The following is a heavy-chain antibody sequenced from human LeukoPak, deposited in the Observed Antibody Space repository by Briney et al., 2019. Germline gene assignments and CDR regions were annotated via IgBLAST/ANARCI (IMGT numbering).Heavy chain of an antibody. CDR3: ASSFSTVDY. J-gene: IGHJ4*02. CDR2: ISSDGSNT. V-gene: IGHV3-74*01. D-gene: IGHD3/OR15-3a*01. CDR1: GFTFSSYW. Sequence: PGRSLRLSCAASGFTFSSYWMHWVRQAPGKGLVWVSRISSDGSNTGYADYVKGRFTISRDNAKNTVYLQMNSLSAEDTAVYYCASSFSTVDYWGQGTLVTVSS.